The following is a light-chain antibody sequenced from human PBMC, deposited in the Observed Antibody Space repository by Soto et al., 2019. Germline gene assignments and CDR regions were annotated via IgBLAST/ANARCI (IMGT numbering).Light chain of an antibody. Sequence: DLQMTQSPSSLSSSLGDSVTITCRASQSISSYLNWYQQKPGKAPKLLIYAASSLQSGVQSRFSGSGSGTDFTLTIRSLQPEDFATYYCKQYNSYWTFGQGTKVDIK. CDR1: QSISSY. V-gene: IGKV1-39*01. CDR2: AAS. J-gene: IGKJ1*01. CDR3: KQYNSYWT.